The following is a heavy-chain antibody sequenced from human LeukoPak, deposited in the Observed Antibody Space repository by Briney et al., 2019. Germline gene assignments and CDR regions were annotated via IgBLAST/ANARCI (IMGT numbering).Heavy chain of an antibody. Sequence: SESLSLTCTVSGGSISSSSYYWGWIRQPPGKGLEWIGSIYYSGSTYYNPSLKSRVTISVDTSKNQFSLKLNSVTAADTAAYYCARDGGVYSSSSYFDYWGQGTLVTVSS. CDR1: GGSISSSSYY. CDR3: ARDGGVYSSSSYFDY. D-gene: IGHD6-6*01. CDR2: IYYSGST. J-gene: IGHJ4*02. V-gene: IGHV4-39*07.